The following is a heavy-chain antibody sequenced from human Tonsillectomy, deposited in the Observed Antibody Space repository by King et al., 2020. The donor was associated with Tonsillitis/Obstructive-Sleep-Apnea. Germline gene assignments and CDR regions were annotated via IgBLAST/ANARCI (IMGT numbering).Heavy chain of an antibody. V-gene: IGHV3-48*03. Sequence: QLVQSGGGLVQPGGSLRLSCAASGFTFSSYEMNWVRQAPGKGLEWVSYISSSGSTIYFADSVKGRFTISRDNAKNSLYLQMNSLRAEDTAVYYCARGGGGYCSSTSCSAVGGQGTLVTVSS. CDR2: ISSSGSTI. J-gene: IGHJ4*02. CDR1: GFTFSSYE. D-gene: IGHD2-2*01. CDR3: ARGGGGYCSSTSCSAV.